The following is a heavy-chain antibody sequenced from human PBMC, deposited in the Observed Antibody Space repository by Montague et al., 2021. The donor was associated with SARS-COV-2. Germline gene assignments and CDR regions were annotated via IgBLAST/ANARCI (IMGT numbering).Heavy chain of an antibody. D-gene: IGHD3-22*01. CDR2: IYYSGGT. CDR1: GGSSGSRRYN. CDR3: ARHGKTRIAMIVVVIGYFYY. Sequence: SETLSLTCTVSGGSSGSRRYNWGWFRQPRGKGLEWIGSIYYSGGTYYNPSLKSRVTISVDTSKNQFSLKLSSVTAADTAVCYCARHGKTRIAMIVVVIGYFYYWGQGTLVTVSS. V-gene: IGHV4-39*01. J-gene: IGHJ4*02.